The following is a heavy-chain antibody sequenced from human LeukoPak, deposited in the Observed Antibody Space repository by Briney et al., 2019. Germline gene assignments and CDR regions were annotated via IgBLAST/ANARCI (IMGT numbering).Heavy chain of an antibody. D-gene: IGHD3-3*01. CDR3: ARVQALRFLEWLTKDNWFDP. CDR2: IYYSGST. CDR1: GGSISSHY. V-gene: IGHV4-59*11. J-gene: IGHJ5*02. Sequence: PSETLSLTCTVSGGSISSHYWSWIRQPPGKGLEWNGYIYYSGSTNYNPSLKSRVTISVDTSRNQFSLKLSSVTAADTAVYYCARVQALRFLEWLTKDNWFDPWGQRTLVTVSS.